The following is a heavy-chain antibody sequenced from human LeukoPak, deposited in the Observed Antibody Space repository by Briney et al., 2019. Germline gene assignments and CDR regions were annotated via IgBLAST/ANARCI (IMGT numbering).Heavy chain of an antibody. CDR2: INPNSGGT. CDR1: GYTFTGHY. J-gene: IGHJ6*03. Sequence: ASVKVSCKASGYTFTGHYMHWVRQAPGQGLEWMGWINPNSGGTNYAQKFQGRVTMTRDTSISTAYMELSRLRSDDTAVYYCARDGRTTSIAAGGYYYMDVWGKGTTVTISS. D-gene: IGHD6-13*01. CDR3: ARDGRTTSIAAGGYYYMDV. V-gene: IGHV1-2*02.